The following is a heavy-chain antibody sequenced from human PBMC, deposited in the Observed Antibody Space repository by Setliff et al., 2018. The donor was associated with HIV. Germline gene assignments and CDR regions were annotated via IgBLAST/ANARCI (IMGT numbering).Heavy chain of an antibody. CDR3: ARDFGGYCSSMSCPGLFDP. CDR1: GYTFTGYY. Sequence: ASVKVSCKASGYTFTGYYMHWVRQAPGQGLEWMGWINPNSGGTTYAQKFQGRVTMTRDTSISTAYMELSSLRSEDTAVYYCARDFGGYCSSMSCPGLFDPWGQGTLVTVSS. V-gene: IGHV1-2*02. J-gene: IGHJ5*02. CDR2: INPNSGGT. D-gene: IGHD2-2*01.